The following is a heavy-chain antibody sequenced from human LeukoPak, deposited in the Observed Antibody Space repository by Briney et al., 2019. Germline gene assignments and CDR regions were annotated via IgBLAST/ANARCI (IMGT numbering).Heavy chain of an antibody. CDR2: ISYDGSNK. J-gene: IGHJ4*02. V-gene: IGHV3-30*18. CDR3: AKEDGDDTDY. CDR1: GVTFSSYG. D-gene: IGHD4-17*01. Sequence: GGSLRLSCAASGVTFSSYGMHCVREAPGKGLEWVAVISYDGSNKYYADSVKGRFTISRDNSKNTLYLQMNRLRAEDTAGFLWAKEDGDDTDYWGQGTLVTVSS.